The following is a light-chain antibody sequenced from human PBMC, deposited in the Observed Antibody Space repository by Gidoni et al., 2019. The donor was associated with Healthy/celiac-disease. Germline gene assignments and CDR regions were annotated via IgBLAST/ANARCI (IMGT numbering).Light chain of an antibody. Sequence: IQMTQSPSTLSASVGDRVTITCRASQSISSWLDWYQQKPGKAPKLLIYDASSLESGVPSRFSGSGSGTEFTLTISSLQPDDFATYYCQQYNSYSSLTFXGXTKVEIK. V-gene: IGKV1-5*01. CDR1: QSISSW. CDR3: QQYNSYSSLT. J-gene: IGKJ4*01. CDR2: DAS.